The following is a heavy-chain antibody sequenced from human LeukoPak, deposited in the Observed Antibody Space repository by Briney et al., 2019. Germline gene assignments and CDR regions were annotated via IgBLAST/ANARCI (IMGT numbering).Heavy chain of an antibody. CDR1: GGSISSYY. CDR2: IYYSGST. Sequence: PSETLSLTCTVPGGSISSYYWSWVRQPPGKGLEWIGYIYYSGSTNYNLSLKSRVTISVDTSKNQFSLKLSSVTAADTAVYYCARMVQTYYDILTGFDAFDIWGQGTMVTVSS. J-gene: IGHJ3*02. CDR3: ARMVQTYYDILTGFDAFDI. D-gene: IGHD3-9*01. V-gene: IGHV4-59*01.